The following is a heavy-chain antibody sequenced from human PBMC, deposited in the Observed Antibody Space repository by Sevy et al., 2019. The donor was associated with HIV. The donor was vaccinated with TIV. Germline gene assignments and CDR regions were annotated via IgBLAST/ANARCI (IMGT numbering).Heavy chain of an antibody. J-gene: IGHJ6*02. CDR3: AKDQSSPSYYYYGMDV. Sequence: GGSLRLSCAASGFTFSSYAMSWVRQAPGKGLEWVSAMRGNGGSTYYADSVKGRFTNSRDNSKNTLYLQMNSLRAEDTGVYYCAKDQSSPSYYYYGMDVWGQGTTVTVSS. CDR1: GFTFSSYA. CDR2: MRGNGGST. V-gene: IGHV3-23*01.